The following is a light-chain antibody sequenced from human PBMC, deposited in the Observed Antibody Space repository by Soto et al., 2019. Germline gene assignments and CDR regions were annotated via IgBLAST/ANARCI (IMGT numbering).Light chain of an antibody. CDR3: QQYNSNPWT. CDR1: QSVSNNR. Sequence: VLSQSPGTLSLSPGDRATISCRASQSVSNNRLAWYQQKPGQAPRYLIYGASNMASGIPARFSGSGSGTDFTLTISSLQAEDVATYYCQQYNSNPWTFGQGTKVDIK. J-gene: IGKJ1*01. V-gene: IGKV3-20*01. CDR2: GAS.